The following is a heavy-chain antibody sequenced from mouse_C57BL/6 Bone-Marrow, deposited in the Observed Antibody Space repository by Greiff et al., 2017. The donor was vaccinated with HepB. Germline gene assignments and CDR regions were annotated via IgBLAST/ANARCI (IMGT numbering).Heavy chain of an antibody. J-gene: IGHJ3*01. CDR2: IRNKANGYTT. D-gene: IGHD1-1*01. V-gene: IGHV7-3*01. Sequence: EVKLQESGGGLVQPGGSLSLSCAASRFTFTDYYMSWVRQPPGKALEWLGFIRNKANGYTTEYSASVKGRFTISRDNSQSILYLQMNALRAEDSATYYCASHYYGSTWFAYWGQGTLVTVSA. CDR1: RFTFTDYY. CDR3: ASHYYGSTWFAY.